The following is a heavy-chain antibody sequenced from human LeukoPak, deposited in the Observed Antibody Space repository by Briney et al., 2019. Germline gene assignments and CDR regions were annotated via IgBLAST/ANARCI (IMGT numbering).Heavy chain of an antibody. CDR3: ARHRVATVVRGAFDY. Sequence: KPSETLSLTCTVSGGSISNYFWSWIRQPPGKGLECIGYIYYSDSTNYNPSLKSRVTISVDTSKNQFSLKLSSVTAADTAVYYCARHRVATVVRGAFDYWGQGTLVTVSS. CDR2: IYYSDST. J-gene: IGHJ4*02. V-gene: IGHV4-59*08. D-gene: IGHD4-23*01. CDR1: GGSISNYF.